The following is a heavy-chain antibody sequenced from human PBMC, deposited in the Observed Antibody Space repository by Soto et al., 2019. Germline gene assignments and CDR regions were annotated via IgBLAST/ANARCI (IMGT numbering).Heavy chain of an antibody. CDR3: ARGRRSNMFRGLDP. CDR2: INHSGRT. D-gene: IGHD3-10*01. CDR1: GGSFNDYY. Sequence: ETLSLTCAVSGGSFNDYYWTWIRQSPGKGLAWIGEINHSGRTNYNPSLESRVTISVDTSKNQFSLYITSVTAADTAVYYCARGRRSNMFRGLDPWGQGTQVTVSS. V-gene: IGHV4-34*01. J-gene: IGHJ5*02.